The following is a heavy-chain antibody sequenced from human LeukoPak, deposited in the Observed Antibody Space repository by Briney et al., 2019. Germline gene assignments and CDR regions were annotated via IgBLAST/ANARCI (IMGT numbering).Heavy chain of an antibody. CDR2: IYSGGST. V-gene: IGHV3-53*01. D-gene: IGHD3-3*01. CDR3: ARYDFWSGYPRGWYFDL. CDR1: GFTVSSNY. J-gene: IGHJ2*01. Sequence: PPGGSLRLSCAASGFTVSSNYMSWVRQAPGKGLEWVSVIYSGGSTYYADSVKGRFTISRDNSKNTLYLQMNSLRAEDTAVYYCARYDFWSGYPRGWYFDLWGRGTLVTVSS.